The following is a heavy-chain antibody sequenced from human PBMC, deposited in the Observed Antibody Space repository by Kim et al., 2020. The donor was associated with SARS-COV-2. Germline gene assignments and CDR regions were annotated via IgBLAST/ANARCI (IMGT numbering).Heavy chain of an antibody. D-gene: IGHD3-10*01. CDR2: ICSNSSTK. J-gene: IGHJ4*02. Sequence: GGSLRLSCAASGFTFSSYSMNWVRQAPGKGLEWVSYICSNSSTKYYADSVKGRFTISRDNAKNSLYLQMNSLRDEDTAVYYCARSLHHYYGENYFDYWGPGTLVTLSS. V-gene: IGHV3-48*02. CDR1: GFTFSSYS. CDR3: ARSLHHYYGENYFDY.